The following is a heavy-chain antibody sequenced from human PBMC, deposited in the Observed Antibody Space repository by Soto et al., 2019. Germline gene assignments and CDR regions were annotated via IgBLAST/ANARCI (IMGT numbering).Heavy chain of an antibody. CDR1: GGTFSSYA. CDR2: IIPIFGTA. J-gene: IGHJ5*02. D-gene: IGHD6-13*01. V-gene: IGHV1-69*06. CDR3: ARDGARYSSSWYYNNRWWFAP. Sequence: QVQLVQSGAEVKKPGSSVKVSCKASGGTFSSYAISWVRQAPGQGLEWMGGIIPIFGTANYAQKFQGRVTITADKSTSTAYMELSSLRSEDTAVYYCARDGARYSSSWYYNNRWWFAPWGQGTLVTVSS.